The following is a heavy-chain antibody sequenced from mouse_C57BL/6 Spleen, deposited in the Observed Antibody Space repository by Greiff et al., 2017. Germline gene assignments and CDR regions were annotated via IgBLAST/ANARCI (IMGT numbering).Heavy chain of an antibody. Sequence: VQLQQSGPELVKPGASVKIPCKASGYTFTDYNMDWVKQSHGKSLEWIGDINPNNGGTIYNQKFKGKATLTVDKSSSTAYMELRSLTSEDTAVYYCARKALLRYNFDYWGQGTTLTVSS. CDR2: INPNNGGT. V-gene: IGHV1-18*01. D-gene: IGHD1-1*01. CDR1: GYTFTDYN. CDR3: ARKALLRYNFDY. J-gene: IGHJ2*01.